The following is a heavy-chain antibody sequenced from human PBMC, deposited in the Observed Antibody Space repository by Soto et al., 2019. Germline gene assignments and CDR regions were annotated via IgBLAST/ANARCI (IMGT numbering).Heavy chain of an antibody. D-gene: IGHD4-4*01. J-gene: IGHJ4*02. CDR2: TYYRSKWYN. CDR3: AREYASTTVTAGDFDY. CDR1: GDSVSSNSAA. Sequence: SQTLSLTCAISGDSVSSNSAAWNWIRQSPSRGLEWLERTYYRSKWYNDYAVSWKSRITINPDTSKNQFSLQLNSVTPEDTAVYYCAREYASTTVTAGDFDYWGQGTLVTVSS. V-gene: IGHV6-1*01.